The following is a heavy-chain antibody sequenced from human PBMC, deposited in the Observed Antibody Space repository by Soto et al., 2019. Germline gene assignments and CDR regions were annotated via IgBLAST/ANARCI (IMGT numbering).Heavy chain of an antibody. V-gene: IGHV3-23*01. CDR2: IHGDGDYS. J-gene: IGHJ2*01. CDR3: AKHRGGGSYTNWAFAV. CDR1: GFMFSCCA. Sequence: EVQLLDSGGGLVQPGGSLRLSCAASGFMFSCCAMSWVRQAPGKGLEWVSTIHGDGDYSHYTDSVEGRFTISRDKSRNPLYLQMNRLRGDDTAVYYCAKHRGGGSYTNWAFAVWGRGTLVTVSS. D-gene: IGHD1-26*01.